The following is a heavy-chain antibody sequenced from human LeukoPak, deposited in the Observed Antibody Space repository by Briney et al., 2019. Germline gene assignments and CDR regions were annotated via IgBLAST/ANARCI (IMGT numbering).Heavy chain of an antibody. CDR1: GYTFTSYY. V-gene: IGHV1-46*01. CDR3: ARGIMITFGGVINWFDP. Sequence: SVTVSCKASGYTFTSYYMHWVRQAPGEGVEWMGIINPSGGRTSYEQNVQGRVTMTREKSKSTVYMELSSLKSEDTAVYYCARGIMITFGGVINWFDPWVQGTLVTVSS. D-gene: IGHD3-16*01. J-gene: IGHJ5*02. CDR2: INPSGGRT.